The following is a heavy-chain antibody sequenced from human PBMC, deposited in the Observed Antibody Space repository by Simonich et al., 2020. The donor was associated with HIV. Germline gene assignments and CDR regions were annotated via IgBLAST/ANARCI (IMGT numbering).Heavy chain of an antibody. Sequence: EVQLVESGGGLVKPGGSLRLSCAASGFTFSSYSMNWVRQAPGKGLEWVSSISSIISYIYYADSVKGRFTISRDNAKNSLYLQMNSLRAEDTAVYYCARDGRKGSSTSCSDYWGQGTLVTVSS. CDR2: ISSIISYI. V-gene: IGHV3-21*01. CDR3: ARDGRKGSSTSCSDY. CDR1: GFTFSSYS. D-gene: IGHD2-2*01. J-gene: IGHJ4*02.